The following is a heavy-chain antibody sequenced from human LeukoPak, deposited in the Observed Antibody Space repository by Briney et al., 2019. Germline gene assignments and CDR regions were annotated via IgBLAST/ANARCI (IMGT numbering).Heavy chain of an antibody. CDR3: ARIREGYYDFWSGYYTTYWSDP. V-gene: IGHV3-11*04. D-gene: IGHD3-3*01. Sequence: GGSLRLSCAASGFTFSDYYMSWIRQAPGKGLEWVSYISSSGSTIYYADSVKGRFTISRDNAKNSLYLQMNSLRAEDTAVYYCARIREGYYDFWSGYYTTYWSDPWGQGTLVTVSS. CDR2: ISSSGSTI. CDR1: GFTFSDYY. J-gene: IGHJ5*02.